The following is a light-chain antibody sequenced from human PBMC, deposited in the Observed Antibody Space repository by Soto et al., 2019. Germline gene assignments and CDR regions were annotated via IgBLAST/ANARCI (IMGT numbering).Light chain of an antibody. Sequence: IMLSQSPGALALSPGERATLSCRASQSVSSNYLAWCQQNPGQAPRPLIYGASTRTTGIRDRFSGSASGTDFTHSISNVEREDFAVYYCQQYGRPPRATFGQGTG. J-gene: IGKJ5*01. V-gene: IGKV3-20*01. CDR2: GAS. CDR1: QSVSSNY. CDR3: QQYGRPPRAT.